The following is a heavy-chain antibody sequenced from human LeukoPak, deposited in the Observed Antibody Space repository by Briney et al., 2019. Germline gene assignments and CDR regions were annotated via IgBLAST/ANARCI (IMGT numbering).Heavy chain of an antibody. CDR2: INPNSGGT. Sequence: ASVKVSCKASGYTFTGYYMHWVRQAPGQGLEWMGRINPNSGGTNYAQKFQGRVTMTRDTSISTAYMELSRLRSDDTAVYYCARDREMATNFPNWFDPWGQGTLVTVSS. D-gene: IGHD5-24*01. CDR1: GYTFTGYY. CDR3: ARDREMATNFPNWFDP. V-gene: IGHV1-2*06. J-gene: IGHJ5*02.